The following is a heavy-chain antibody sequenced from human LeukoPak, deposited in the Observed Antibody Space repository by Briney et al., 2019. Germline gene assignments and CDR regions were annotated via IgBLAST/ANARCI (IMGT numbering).Heavy chain of an antibody. D-gene: IGHD3-3*01. CDR3: ARDISGIFNY. CDR1: GFTFSSYE. Sequence: GGSLRLSCAASGFTFSSYEMNWVRQAPGKGLEWVSYISSSGSTIYYADSVKGRFTISRDNAKNSLYLQMNSLRAEDTAVYYCARDISGIFNYWGQGTLVTVSS. CDR2: ISSSGSTI. V-gene: IGHV3-48*03. J-gene: IGHJ4*02.